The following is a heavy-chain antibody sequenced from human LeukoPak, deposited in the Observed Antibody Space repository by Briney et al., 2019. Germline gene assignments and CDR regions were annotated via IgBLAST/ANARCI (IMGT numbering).Heavy chain of an antibody. CDR3: ARLDYGGNSGLFDY. CDR2: IYYSGST. CDR1: GGSISSYY. D-gene: IGHD4-23*01. V-gene: IGHV4-59*08. Sequence: PSETLSLTCTVSGGSISSYYWSWIRQPPGRGLEWIGYIYYSGSTNYNPSLKSRVTISVDTSKNQFSLKLSSVTAADTAVYYCARLDYGGNSGLFDYWGQGTLVTVSS. J-gene: IGHJ4*02.